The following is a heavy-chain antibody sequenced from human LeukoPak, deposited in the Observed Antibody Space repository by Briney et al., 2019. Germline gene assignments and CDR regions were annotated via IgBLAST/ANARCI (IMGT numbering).Heavy chain of an antibody. V-gene: IGHV3-21*03. D-gene: IGHD6-6*01. CDR1: GFTFSSYS. Sequence: GGSLRLSCAASGFTFSSYSMNWVRQAPGKGLEWVSSISSSSSYIYYADSVKGRFTISRDNAKNSLYLQMNSLRAEDTAVYYCAKEVLTMSSGSSGYYYGMDVWGQGTTVTVSS. CDR3: AKEVLTMSSGSSGYYYGMDV. CDR2: ISSSSSYI. J-gene: IGHJ6*02.